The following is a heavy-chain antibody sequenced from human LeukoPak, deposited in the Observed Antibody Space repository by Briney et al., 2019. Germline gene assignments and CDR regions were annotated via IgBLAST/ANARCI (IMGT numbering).Heavy chain of an antibody. D-gene: IGHD2-2*01. J-gene: IGHJ4*02. CDR1: GFTFSSYA. CDR2: ISGSGGST. CDR3: ARSHKGLFVVPAATINY. Sequence: GGSLRLSCAASGFTFSSYAMNWVRQAPGKGLEWVSTISGSGGSTYYADSVKGRFTISRDNSKNTLYLQMNSLRAEDTAVYYCARSHKGLFVVPAATINYWGQGTLVTVSS. V-gene: IGHV3-23*01.